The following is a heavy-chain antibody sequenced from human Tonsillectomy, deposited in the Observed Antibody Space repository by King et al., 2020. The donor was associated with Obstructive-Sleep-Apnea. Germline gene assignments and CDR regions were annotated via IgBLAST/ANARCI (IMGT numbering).Heavy chain of an antibody. Sequence: GQLVQSGGGLVKPGGSLRLSCAASGFTFSDYYMSWIRQAPGKGLEWVSYISSTGRTIYYADSVKGRFTISRDNAKNSLYLQMNSLRADDTAVYYCARETSEVPGDYWGQGTLVTVSS. CDR1: GFTFSDYY. D-gene: IGHD4/OR15-4a*01. V-gene: IGHV3-11*01. J-gene: IGHJ4*02. CDR3: ARETSEVPGDY. CDR2: ISSTGRTI.